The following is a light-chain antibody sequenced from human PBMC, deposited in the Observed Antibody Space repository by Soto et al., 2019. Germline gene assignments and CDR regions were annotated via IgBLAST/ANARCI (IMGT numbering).Light chain of an antibody. V-gene: IGLV4-69*01. Sequence: QLVLTQSPSASASLGASVKLTCTLSSGHSNFAIAWHQQQPENGPRFLMKLNSDGSHNKGDGIPDRFAGSSSGAERYLTISSLQSGDEADYYCQTWGTYVVFGGGTKLTVL. J-gene: IGLJ2*01. CDR3: QTWGTYVV. CDR1: SGHSNFA. CDR2: LNSDGSH.